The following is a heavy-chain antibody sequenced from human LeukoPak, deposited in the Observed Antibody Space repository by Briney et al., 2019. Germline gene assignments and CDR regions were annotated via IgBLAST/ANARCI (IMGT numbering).Heavy chain of an antibody. CDR1: GFTVSSNY. V-gene: IGHV3-23*01. CDR2: ISGSGGST. Sequence: GGSLRLSCAASGFTVSSNYMSWVRQAPGKGLEWVSAISGSGGSTYYADSVKGRFTISRDNSKNTLYLQMNSLRAEDTAVFYCAKIGSVAGPSPSFFIYWGQGTLVTVSS. D-gene: IGHD6-19*01. J-gene: IGHJ4*02. CDR3: AKIGSVAGPSPSFFIY.